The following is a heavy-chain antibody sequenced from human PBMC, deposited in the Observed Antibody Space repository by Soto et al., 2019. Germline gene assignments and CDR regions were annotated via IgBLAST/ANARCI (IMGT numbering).Heavy chain of an antibody. V-gene: IGHV5-51*01. D-gene: IGHD2-15*01. CDR3: ARPTQGYCSGGTCFSLFFDY. CDR2: IYPGDFRT. CDR1: GYMFTSYW. J-gene: IGHJ4*02. Sequence: GESLKISCQASGYMFTSYWIAWVRQMPGKGLEWMAIIYPGDFRTAYSPSFRGQVTISADKSFSTAYLQWSSLKASDTATYYCARPTQGYCSGGTCFSLFFDYWGQGTLVTVSS.